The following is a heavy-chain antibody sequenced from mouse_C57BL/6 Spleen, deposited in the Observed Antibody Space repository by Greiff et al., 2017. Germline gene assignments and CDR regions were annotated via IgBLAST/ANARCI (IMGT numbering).Heavy chain of an antibody. CDR2: IDPSDSYT. CDR1: GYTFTSYW. V-gene: IGHV1-69*01. CDR3: ARIYGSSYDAWFAY. J-gene: IGHJ3*01. D-gene: IGHD1-1*01. Sequence: VQLQQPGAELVMPGASVKLSCKASGYTFTSYWMHWVKQRPGQGLEWIGEIDPSDSYTNYNQKFKGKSTLTVDKSSSTAYMQLSSLTSEDSAVYYCARIYGSSYDAWFAYWGQGTLVTVSA.